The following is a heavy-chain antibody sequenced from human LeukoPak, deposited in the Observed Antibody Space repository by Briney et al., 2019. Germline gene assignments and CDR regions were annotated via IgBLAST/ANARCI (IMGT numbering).Heavy chain of an antibody. CDR2: ISGSSNYI. D-gene: IGHD1-26*01. CDR1: GFTFSTYS. CDR3: ARVVGATLAY. J-gene: IGHJ4*02. Sequence: GGSLRLSCAASGFTFSTYSMNWVRQAPGKGLEWVSFISGSSNYIYYADSVRGRFTISRDNANNSLSLQMNSLRAEDTALYYCARVVGATLAYWGQGTLVTVSS. V-gene: IGHV3-21*01.